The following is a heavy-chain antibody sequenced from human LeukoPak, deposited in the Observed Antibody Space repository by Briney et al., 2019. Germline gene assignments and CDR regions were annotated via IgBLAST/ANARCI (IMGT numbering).Heavy chain of an antibody. D-gene: IGHD2-2*01. CDR1: GYNLIELS. J-gene: IGHJ4*02. CDR3: AAATDIVVVPAAFYFDY. CDR2: FDPEDGEA. Sequence: GASVTVSCKVSGYNLIELSMHWVRQAPGKGLEWMGGFDPEDGEAIYAQKFQGRLIMTEDTSAETVYMELSSLRPEDTAVYYCAAATDIVVVPAAFYFDYWGQGTLVTVSS. V-gene: IGHV1-24*01.